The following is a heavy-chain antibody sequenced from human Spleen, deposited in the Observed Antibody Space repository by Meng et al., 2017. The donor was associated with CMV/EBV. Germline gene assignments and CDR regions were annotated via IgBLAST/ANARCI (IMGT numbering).Heavy chain of an antibody. J-gene: IGHJ4*02. CDR3: AKEMGFCSGPSCFPPDY. CDR1: FTLDEYT. Sequence: FTLDEYTMDWVRQAPGKGLEWVSLISWDGGRTHYADSVKGRFTISRDNSKNSLYLQMNSLRTEDTAMYYCAKEMGFCSGPSCFPPDYWGQGTLVTVSS. D-gene: IGHD2-15*01. CDR2: ISWDGGRT. V-gene: IGHV3-43*01.